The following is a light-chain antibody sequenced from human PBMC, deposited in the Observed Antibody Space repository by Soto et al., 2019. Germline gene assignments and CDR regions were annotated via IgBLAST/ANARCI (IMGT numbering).Light chain of an antibody. Sequence: EIVLTQSPGTLSLSPGERATLSCRASQSVSSTYLAWYQQKVGQAPRLLIYGTSSRATGTPDRFSGSGSGTDFTLTISRLEPEDFAVYYCQQYGSSPLTFGGGTKVDIK. J-gene: IGKJ4*01. CDR3: QQYGSSPLT. CDR1: QSVSSTY. CDR2: GTS. V-gene: IGKV3-20*01.